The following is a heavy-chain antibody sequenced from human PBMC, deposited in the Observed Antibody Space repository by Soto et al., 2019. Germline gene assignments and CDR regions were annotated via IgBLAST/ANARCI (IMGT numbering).Heavy chain of an antibody. CDR3: ARDLERLTEYYCYGMDV. V-gene: IGHV1-69*13. Sequence: SVKVSCKASGYTFTSYAMTWVRQAPGQGLEWMGGIIPIFGTANYAQKFQGRVTITADESTSTAYMELSSLRSEDTAVYYCARDLERLTEYYCYGMDVWG. J-gene: IGHJ6*02. CDR1: GYTFTSYA. CDR2: IIPIFGTA. D-gene: IGHD3-3*01.